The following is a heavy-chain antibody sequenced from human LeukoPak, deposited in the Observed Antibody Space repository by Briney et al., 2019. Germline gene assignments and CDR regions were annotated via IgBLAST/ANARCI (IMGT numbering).Heavy chain of an antibody. V-gene: IGHV1-2*02. CDR1: GYTFTGYY. J-gene: IGHJ4*02. CDR3: ARDRPLDADDYYGFYYFDY. CDR2: INPNSGVT. Sequence: ASVKVSCKASGYTFTGYYMHWVRQAPGQGLEWMGWINPNSGVTNHAQKFQGRVTMTRDTSISTAYMELSRLRSDDTAVYYCARDRPLDADDYYGFYYFDYWGQGTLVTVSS. D-gene: IGHD3-10*01.